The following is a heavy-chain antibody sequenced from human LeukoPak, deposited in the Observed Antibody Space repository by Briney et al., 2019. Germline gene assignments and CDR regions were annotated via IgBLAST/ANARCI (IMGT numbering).Heavy chain of an antibody. D-gene: IGHD3-16*02. CDR2: IYYSGST. Sequence: SETLSLTCTVSGGSISSYYWSWIRQPPGKGLEWIGYIYYSGSTNYNPSLKSRVTISVGTSKNQFSLKLNSVTAADTAVYYCARHVSAWGGYRALDYWGQGTLVTVSS. J-gene: IGHJ4*02. V-gene: IGHV4-59*08. CDR3: ARHVSAWGGYRALDY. CDR1: GGSISSYY.